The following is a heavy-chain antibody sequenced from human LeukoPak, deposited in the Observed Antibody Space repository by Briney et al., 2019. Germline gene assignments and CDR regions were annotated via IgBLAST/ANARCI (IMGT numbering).Heavy chain of an antibody. D-gene: IGHD4-17*01. CDR3: ATARGGDYGSMDV. V-gene: IGHV1-24*01. CDR1: GYTLTELS. Sequence: GSVKVSCKVSGYTLTELSMHWVRQAPGKGLEWMGGFDPEDGETIYAQKFQGRVTMTEDTSTDTAYMELSSLRSGDTAVYYCATARGGDYGSMDVWGQGTTVTVSS. J-gene: IGHJ6*02. CDR2: FDPEDGET.